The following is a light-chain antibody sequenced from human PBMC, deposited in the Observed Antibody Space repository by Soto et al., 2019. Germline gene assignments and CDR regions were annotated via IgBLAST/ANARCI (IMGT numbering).Light chain of an antibody. Sequence: EIVMTQSPATLSVSPGEGASLSCGASQGIGDTLAWYQQKPGQAPRLLIYGASNRATGIPDRFSGSGSGTDFTLTISRLEPEDFAVYYCHQHAESPLTFGGGTKVDIK. CDR1: QGIGDT. CDR3: HQHAESPLT. J-gene: IGKJ4*01. V-gene: IGKV3-20*01. CDR2: GAS.